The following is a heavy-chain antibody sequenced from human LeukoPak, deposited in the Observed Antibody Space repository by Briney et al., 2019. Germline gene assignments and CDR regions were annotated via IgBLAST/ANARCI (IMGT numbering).Heavy chain of an antibody. Sequence: PSETLSLTCAVSGGSISSSNWWSWVRQPPGKGLEWIGEIYHSGSTNYNPSLKSRVTISVDKSKNQFSLKLSSVTAADTAVYYCARIGPYHSSSWYAGPFDYWGQGTLVTVSS. V-gene: IGHV4-4*02. CDR3: ARIGPYHSSSWYAGPFDY. D-gene: IGHD6-13*01. J-gene: IGHJ4*02. CDR1: GGSISSSNW. CDR2: IYHSGST.